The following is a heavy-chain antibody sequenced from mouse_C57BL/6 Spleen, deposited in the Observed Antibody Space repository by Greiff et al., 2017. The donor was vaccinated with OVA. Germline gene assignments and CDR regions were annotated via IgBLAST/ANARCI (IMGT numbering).Heavy chain of an antibody. Sequence: VQLVESGPGLVQPSQSLSITCTVSGFSLTSYGVHWVRQSPGKGLEWLGVIWRGGSTDYNAAFMSRLSITKDNSKSQVFFKMNSLQADDTAIYYCAKTLITTVVANDAMDYWGQGTSVTVSS. CDR2: IWRGGST. V-gene: IGHV2-5*01. CDR1: GFSLTSYG. CDR3: AKTLITTVVANDAMDY. D-gene: IGHD1-1*01. J-gene: IGHJ4*01.